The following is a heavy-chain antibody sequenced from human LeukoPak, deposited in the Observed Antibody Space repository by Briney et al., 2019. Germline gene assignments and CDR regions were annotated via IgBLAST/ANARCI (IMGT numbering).Heavy chain of an antibody. CDR2: INAGNGNT. Sequence: ASVKVSCKASGYTFTSYAMHWVRQAPGQRLEWMGWINAGNGNTKYSQEFQGRVTITRDTSASTAYMELRSLRSDDTAVYYCARDPYSSSWYLSDDAFDIWGQGTMVTVSS. CDR1: GYTFTSYA. D-gene: IGHD6-13*01. J-gene: IGHJ3*02. V-gene: IGHV1-3*01. CDR3: ARDPYSSSWYLSDDAFDI.